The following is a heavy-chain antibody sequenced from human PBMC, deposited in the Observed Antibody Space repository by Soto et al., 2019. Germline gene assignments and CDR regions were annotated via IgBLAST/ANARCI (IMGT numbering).Heavy chain of an antibody. CDR1: GGSISSSNR. D-gene: IGHD3-22*01. CDR3: ASRIALISV. Sequence: QVQLQESGPGLVKPSGILSLTCAVSGGSISSSNRWSWVRQPPGKGQEWIGEAYHTGSTNSNPPLKTRVTSSVAKSKNQFSLKLSSVTAADTAVYYCASRIALISVWGQGTMVTVSS. V-gene: IGHV4-4*02. J-gene: IGHJ3*01. CDR2: AYHTGST.